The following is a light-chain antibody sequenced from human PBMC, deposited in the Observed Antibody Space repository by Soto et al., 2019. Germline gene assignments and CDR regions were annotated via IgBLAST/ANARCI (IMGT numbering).Light chain of an antibody. Sequence: QSVLTQPASVSGSPGQSITISCTGTSSDVGGYNYVSWYQQHPGKAPKLMIYEISNRPSGVSNRFSGSKSGNTASLTISGLHAEDEADYYRTSYTSSSTRVFGGGTKLTVL. CDR3: TSYTSSSTRV. V-gene: IGLV2-14*01. CDR1: SSDVGGYNY. J-gene: IGLJ3*02. CDR2: EIS.